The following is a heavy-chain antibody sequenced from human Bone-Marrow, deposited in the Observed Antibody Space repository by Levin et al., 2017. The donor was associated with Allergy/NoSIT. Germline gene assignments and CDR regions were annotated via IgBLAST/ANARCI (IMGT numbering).Heavy chain of an antibody. CDR1: AYSLNIYG. V-gene: IGHV3-30*03. J-gene: IGHJ4*02. CDR2: ISYDGVNK. Sequence: GESLKISCEASAYSLNIYGMHWVRQAPGKGLEWVALISYDGVNKYYADSVKGRFAISRDNSKRIVYLQMNSLRAEDTALYFCARDPYGSDTSCHVGFVDSWGQGTRVTVSS. D-gene: IGHD2-2*01. CDR3: ARDPYGSDTSCHVGFVDS.